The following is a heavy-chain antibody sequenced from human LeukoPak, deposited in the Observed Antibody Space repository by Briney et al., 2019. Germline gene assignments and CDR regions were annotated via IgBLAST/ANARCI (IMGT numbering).Heavy chain of an antibody. CDR1: GFTFSSYS. CDR2: IKQDGSEK. J-gene: IGHJ3*01. CDR3: ARVGDYRSNSYYRFFDF. Sequence: GGSLRLSCAASGFTFSSYSMNWVRQAPGRGLEWVANIKQDGSEKYYVDSVKGRFTISRDNTQNSLYLQMNSLRAEDTAVYYCARVGDYRSNSYYRFFDFWGQGTMVTVSS. D-gene: IGHD4-23*01. V-gene: IGHV3-7*01.